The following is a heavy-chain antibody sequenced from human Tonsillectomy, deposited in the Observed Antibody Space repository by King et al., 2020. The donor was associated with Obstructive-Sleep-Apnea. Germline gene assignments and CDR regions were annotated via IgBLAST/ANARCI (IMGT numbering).Heavy chain of an antibody. CDR2: IHYTGIT. V-gene: IGHV4-59*01. CDR3: ATLGSCHVGGCYYAY. J-gene: IGHJ4*02. Sequence: QVQLQESGPGLVKPSETLSLTCVVSGGSISGYFWSWIRQSPGKGLEWIGDIHYTGITNYNPSLKSRVTMSVDTSKNQFSLNLNSVTAADTAIYYCATLGSCHVGGCYYAYWAQGTLVTVSS. CDR1: GGSISGYF. D-gene: IGHD3-10*01.